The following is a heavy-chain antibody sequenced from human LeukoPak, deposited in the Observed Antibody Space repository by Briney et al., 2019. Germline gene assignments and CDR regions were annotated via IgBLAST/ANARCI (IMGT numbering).Heavy chain of an antibody. D-gene: IGHD3-16*01. CDR1: GFTFSTYN. J-gene: IGHJ3*02. CDR2: IRSSSNYI. CDR3: ARDVGASAPDAFDI. V-gene: IGHV3-21*03. Sequence: PGGSLRLSCAAAGFTFSTYNINWVRQAPGEGLGWVSSIRSSSNYIYYSDSVKGRFTISRDHAKISLYLQMNSLRVEDTDVYYCARDVGASAPDAFDIWGQGTMVTVSS.